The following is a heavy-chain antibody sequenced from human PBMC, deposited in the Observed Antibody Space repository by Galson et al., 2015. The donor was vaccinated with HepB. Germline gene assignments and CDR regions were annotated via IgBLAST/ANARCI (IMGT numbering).Heavy chain of an antibody. CDR2: FDPEDGET. D-gene: IGHD3-22*01. V-gene: IGHV1-24*01. J-gene: IGHJ4*02. CDR1: GYTLTELS. Sequence: SVKVSCKVSGYTLTELSMHWVRQAPGKGLEWMGGFDPEDGETIYAQKFQGRVTMTEDTSTDTAYMELSSLRSEDTAVYYCATVSSSGYYCGLDYWGQGTLVTVSS. CDR3: ATVSSSGYYCGLDY.